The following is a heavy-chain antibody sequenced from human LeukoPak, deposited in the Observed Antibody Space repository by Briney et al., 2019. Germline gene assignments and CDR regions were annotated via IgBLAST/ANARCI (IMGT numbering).Heavy chain of an antibody. V-gene: IGHV4-39*07. J-gene: IGHJ4*02. Sequence: SETLSLTCTVSGGSISSSSYYWGWIRQPPGKGLEWIGSIYYSGSTYYSPSLKSRVTISVDTSKNQFSLKLSSVTAADTAVYYCARVGCSSTSCLYFDYWGQGTLVTVSS. CDR3: ARVGCSSTSCLYFDY. CDR2: IYYSGST. CDR1: GGSISSSSYY. D-gene: IGHD2-2*01.